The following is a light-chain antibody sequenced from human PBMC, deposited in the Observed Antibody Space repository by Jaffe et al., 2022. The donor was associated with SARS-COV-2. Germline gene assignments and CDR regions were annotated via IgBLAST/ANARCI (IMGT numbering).Light chain of an antibody. CDR1: SSDVGGYNL. CDR3: CSYAGTLTFV. Sequence: QSALTQPASVSGSPGQSVTISCTGTSSDVGGYNLVTWYQQHPGEAPKLIIYEGSKRPSGVSNRFSGFKSGSTASLTISGLQAEDEADYYCCSYAGTLTFVFGTGTAVIVL. J-gene: IGLJ1*01. V-gene: IGLV2-23*01. CDR2: EGS.